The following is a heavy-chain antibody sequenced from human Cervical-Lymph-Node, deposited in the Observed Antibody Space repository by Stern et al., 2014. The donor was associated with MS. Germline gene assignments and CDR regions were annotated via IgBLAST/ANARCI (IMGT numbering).Heavy chain of an antibody. CDR3: TKGGESTSDS. CDR2: ISCNSAII. D-gene: IGHD4-17*01. J-gene: IGHJ4*02. V-gene: IGHV3-9*01. Sequence: EVQLVESGGGLVQPGRSLRLSCAASGFIFDDYAMHWVRQAPGKGLECVSTISCNSAIIGYADSVKGRFTISRDNAKNSLYLQMDSLRAEDTAFYYCTKGGESTSDSWGQGTLVTVSS. CDR1: GFIFDDYA.